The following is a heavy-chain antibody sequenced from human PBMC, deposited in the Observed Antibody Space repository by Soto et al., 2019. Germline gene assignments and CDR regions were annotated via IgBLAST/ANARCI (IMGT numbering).Heavy chain of an antibody. J-gene: IGHJ4*02. CDR1: GYRFTIYG. CDR2: ISTHNGSP. CDR3: ARRSDYGDY. Sequence: QVQLVQSGAEVKKPGASVKVSYRASGYRFTIYGISWVRQAPGQGLEWMGWISTHNGSPNYSQKFQDRLTMTTDASTNTAYMELTGLRSDDTAVYFCARRSDYGDYWGQGSLVVVSS. V-gene: IGHV1-18*01.